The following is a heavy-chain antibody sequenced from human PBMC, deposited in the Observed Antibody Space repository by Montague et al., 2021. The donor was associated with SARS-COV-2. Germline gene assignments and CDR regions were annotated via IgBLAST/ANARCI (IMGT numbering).Heavy chain of an antibody. CDR3: ARLGYWVVPSPNLGFGPYYSYYDMDV. J-gene: IGHJ6*03. CDR1: GGSFSTYS. D-gene: IGHD3-10*01. Sequence: SETLSLTCAVHGGSFSTYSWNWIRQPPGKGLEWIGEIHHGGSTNYNPSLKSRVTISADTSKNQFSLKLTSVAAADTAVYYCARLGYWVVPSPNLGFGPYYSYYDMDVWGKGTTVTVSS. V-gene: IGHV4-34*01. CDR2: IHHGGST.